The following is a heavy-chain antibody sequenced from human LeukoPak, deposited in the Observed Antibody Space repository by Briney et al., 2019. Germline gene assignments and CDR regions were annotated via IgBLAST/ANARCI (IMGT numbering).Heavy chain of an antibody. CDR1: GGSISSYY. D-gene: IGHD6-19*01. J-gene: IGHJ1*01. V-gene: IGHV4-59*01. Sequence: SETLSLTCAVSGGSISSYYWSWIRQPPGKGLEWIGYIYYSGSTNYNPSLKSRVTISVDTSNNQFSLKLSSVTAADTAVYYCARESSGWYDQYFQHWGQGTLVTVSS. CDR3: ARESSGWYDQYFQH. CDR2: IYYSGST.